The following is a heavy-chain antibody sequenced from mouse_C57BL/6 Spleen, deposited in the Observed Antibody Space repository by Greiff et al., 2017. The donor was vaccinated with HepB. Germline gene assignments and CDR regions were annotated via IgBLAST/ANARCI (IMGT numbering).Heavy chain of an antibody. Sequence: EVQGVESGGDLVKPGGSPKLSCAAPGFTFSSYGTSWVRQTPDKRLGWVATISSGCSYTYYPDSAKGRFTISRDNAKNTMYLQMGSLKSEDTAMYYCARQTTVVAQWYFDVWGTGTTVTVTS. CDR2: ISSGCSYT. J-gene: IGHJ1*03. D-gene: IGHD1-1*01. V-gene: IGHV5-6*01. CDR1: GFTFSSYG. CDR3: ARQTTVVAQWYFDV.